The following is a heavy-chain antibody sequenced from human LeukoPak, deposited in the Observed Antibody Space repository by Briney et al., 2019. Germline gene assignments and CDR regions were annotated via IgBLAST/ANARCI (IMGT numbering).Heavy chain of an antibody. CDR1: GFTFSSYS. Sequence: GGSLRLSCAASGFTFSSYSMNWVRQAPGKGLEWVSSISSSSSYIYYADSVKGRFTISRDNAKNSLYLQMNSLRAEDTAVYYCARDPRWLQSSYYFDYWGQGTLVTVS. D-gene: IGHD5-24*01. V-gene: IGHV3-21*01. CDR2: ISSSSSYI. J-gene: IGHJ4*02. CDR3: ARDPRWLQSSYYFDY.